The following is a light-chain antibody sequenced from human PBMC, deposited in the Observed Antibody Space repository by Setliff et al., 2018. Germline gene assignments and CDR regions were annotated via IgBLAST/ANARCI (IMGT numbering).Light chain of an antibody. J-gene: IGLJ1*01. CDR3: TSYTSTFNYV. CDR2: DVT. Sequence: QSALAQPASVSGSPGQSITISCTGTTSDVGGYNYVSWYQQHPGKAPKLMIYDVTNRPSGVSNRFSGSKSGNTASLTISGLQAEDEADYYCTSYTSTFNYVFGTGTKVPS. CDR1: TSDVGGYNY. V-gene: IGLV2-14*01.